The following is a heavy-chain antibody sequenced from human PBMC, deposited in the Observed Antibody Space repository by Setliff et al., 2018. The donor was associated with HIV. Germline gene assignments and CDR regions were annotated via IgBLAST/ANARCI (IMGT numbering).Heavy chain of an antibody. CDR2: ISVSGFNL. J-gene: IGHJ4*02. CDR1: GFTFSTYN. V-gene: IGHV3-21*01. Sequence: GGSLRLSCAASGFTFSTYNMNWVRLAPGRGLEWISPISVSGFNLYYADSVKGRFFVSRDDAKNSLFLQMNSLKAEDTAVYFCAGVRARYSSGWSFDYWGQGTPVTVSS. D-gene: IGHD6-25*01. CDR3: AGVRARYSSGWSFDY.